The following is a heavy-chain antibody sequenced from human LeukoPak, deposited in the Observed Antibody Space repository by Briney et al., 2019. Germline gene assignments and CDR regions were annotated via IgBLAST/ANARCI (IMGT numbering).Heavy chain of an antibody. CDR3: ARSLDLSGYYMWFDP. Sequence: GASVKVSCKASGFTFTNYDINWMRQATGQGLEWMGWMNPKSGSAGYAQKFQGRVTMTRNTSISTAYMELSSLRSEDTAIYYCARSLDLSGYYMWFDPWGQGTLVTVSS. J-gene: IGHJ5*02. D-gene: IGHD3-3*01. CDR2: MNPKSGSA. V-gene: IGHV1-8*01. CDR1: GFTFTNYD.